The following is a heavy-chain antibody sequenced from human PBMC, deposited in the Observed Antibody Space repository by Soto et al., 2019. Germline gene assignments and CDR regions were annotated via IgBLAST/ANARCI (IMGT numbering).Heavy chain of an antibody. J-gene: IGHJ6*02. CDR1: GYTFTSYG. CDR3: ARDLGQQSYGMDV. V-gene: IGHV1-69*13. D-gene: IGHD6-13*01. CDR2: IIPIFGTA. Sequence: QVQLVQSGAEVKKPGASVKVSCKASGYTFTSYGISWVRQAPGQGLEWMGGIIPIFGTANYAQKFQGRVTITADESTSTAYMELSSLRSEDTAVYYCARDLGQQSYGMDVWGQGTTVTVSS.